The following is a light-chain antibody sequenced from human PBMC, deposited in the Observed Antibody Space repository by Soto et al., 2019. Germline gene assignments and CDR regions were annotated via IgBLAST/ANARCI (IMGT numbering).Light chain of an antibody. CDR3: QQRSAWPLT. J-gene: IGKJ4*01. CDR1: QSVGSH. CDR2: DIS. V-gene: IGKV3-11*01. Sequence: DIVLTQSPASLSLSPGERATLSCRASQSVGSHFAWYQQKPGQGPRLVIYDISKRATGIPARFSGSGFGTDFTLTISSLEPEDFAVYFCQQRSAWPLTFGGGTKVEI.